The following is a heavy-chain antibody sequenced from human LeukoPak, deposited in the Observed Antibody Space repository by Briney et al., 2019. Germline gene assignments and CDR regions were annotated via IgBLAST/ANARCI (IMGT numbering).Heavy chain of an antibody. Sequence: ASVKVSCKASGYTFTSYGISWVRQAPGQGLEWMGWISAYDGNTNYAQKLQGRVTMTTDTSTSTAYMELRSLRSDDTAVYYCARWARELLSYYFDYWGQGTLVTVSS. CDR1: GYTFTSYG. CDR3: ARWARELLSYYFDY. CDR2: ISAYDGNT. V-gene: IGHV1-18*01. J-gene: IGHJ4*02. D-gene: IGHD1-26*01.